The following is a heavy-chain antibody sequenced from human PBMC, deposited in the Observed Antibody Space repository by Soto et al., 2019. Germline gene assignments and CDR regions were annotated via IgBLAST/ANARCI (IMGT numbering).Heavy chain of an antibody. Sequence: GGSLRLSCAASGFTFSSYGMHWVRQAPGKGLEWVAVISYDGSNKYYADSVKGRFTISRDNSKNTLYLQMNSLRAEDTAVYYCAKDRISTTPYYFYGMGVWGQGTTVTVSS. CDR1: GFTFSSYG. CDR3: AKDRISTTPYYFYGMGV. D-gene: IGHD1-1*01. J-gene: IGHJ6*02. CDR2: ISYDGSNK. V-gene: IGHV3-30*18.